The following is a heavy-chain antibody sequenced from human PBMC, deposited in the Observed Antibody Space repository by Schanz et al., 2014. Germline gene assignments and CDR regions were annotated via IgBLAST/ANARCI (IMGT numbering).Heavy chain of an antibody. Sequence: QVQLVQSGAEVKKPGASVKVSCKASGYTFTSYYIHWFRQAPGQGLEWMGKINPSSGTTRIAQNFQGRLTVTRDTSTSTVYMELSSLRSEDTAVYYCARDGEAAAGCDYWGQGTLVTVSS. J-gene: IGHJ4*02. CDR2: INPSSGTT. CDR1: GYTFTSYY. D-gene: IGHD6-13*01. V-gene: IGHV1-46*03. CDR3: ARDGEAAAGCDY.